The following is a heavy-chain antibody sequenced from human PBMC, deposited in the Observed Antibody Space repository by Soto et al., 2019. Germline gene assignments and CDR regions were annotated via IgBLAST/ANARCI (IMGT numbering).Heavy chain of an antibody. CDR2: ISYDGSNK. CDR3: ERPKWYSRSWYYFDY. CDR1: VFTFSSYS. V-gene: IGHV3-30-3*01. D-gene: IGHD6-13*01. J-gene: IGHJ4*02. Sequence: LRLSCAASVFTFSSYSMQWVRQAPGKGLEWVAVISYDGSNKYYADSVKGRFTISRDNSKNTLYLQMNSLRAEDTAVYYCERPKWYSRSWYYFDYWGQGTLVTVSS.